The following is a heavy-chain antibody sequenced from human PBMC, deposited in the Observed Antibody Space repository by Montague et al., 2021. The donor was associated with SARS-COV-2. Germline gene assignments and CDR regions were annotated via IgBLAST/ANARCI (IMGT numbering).Heavy chain of an antibody. J-gene: IGHJ6*02. CDR3: ARVRYYGSGSSLGMDV. CDR2: INHSGGT. D-gene: IGHD3-10*01. V-gene: IGHV4-34*01. CDR1: GGSFSGYY. Sequence: SETLSLTCAVYGGSFSGYYWSWIRQPPGKGLEWIGEINHSGGTNYNPSLKSRVTISVDTSKNQFSLELSSVTAADTAVYYCARVRYYGSGSSLGMDVWGQGTTVTVSS.